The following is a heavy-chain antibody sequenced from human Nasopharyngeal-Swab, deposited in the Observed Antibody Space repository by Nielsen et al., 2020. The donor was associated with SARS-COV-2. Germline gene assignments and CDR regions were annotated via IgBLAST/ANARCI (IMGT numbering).Heavy chain of an antibody. D-gene: IGHD2-2*02. Sequence: GESLKISCAASGFTFSSYSMNWVRQAPGKGLEWVSSISSSSSYIYYADSVKGRFTISRDNAKNSLYLQMNSPRAEDTAVYYCARDGGGCSSTSCYTWGQGTLVTVSS. CDR1: GFTFSSYS. CDR3: ARDGGGCSSTSCYT. V-gene: IGHV3-21*01. CDR2: ISSSSSYI. J-gene: IGHJ4*02.